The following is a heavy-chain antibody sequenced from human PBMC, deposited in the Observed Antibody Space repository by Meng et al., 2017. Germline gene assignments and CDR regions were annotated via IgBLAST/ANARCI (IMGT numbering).Heavy chain of an antibody. CDR2: IWYDGSNK. J-gene: IGHJ6*02. Sequence: GESLKISCAASGFTFSSYGMHWVRQAPGKGLEWVAVIWYDGSNKYYADSVKGRFTISRDNSKNTLYLQMNSLRAEDTAVYYCTTASITMVRGVITANYYYYYGMDVWGQGTTVTVSS. CDR1: GFTFSSYG. D-gene: IGHD3-10*01. V-gene: IGHV3-30*02. CDR3: TTASITMVRGVITANYYYYYGMDV.